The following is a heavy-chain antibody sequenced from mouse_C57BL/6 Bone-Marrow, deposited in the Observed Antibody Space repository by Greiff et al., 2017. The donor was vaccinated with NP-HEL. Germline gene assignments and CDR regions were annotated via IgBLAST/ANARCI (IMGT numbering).Heavy chain of an antibody. V-gene: IGHV5-15*01. J-gene: IGHJ4*01. CDR2: LSNLAYSI. Sequence: EVQGVESGGGLVQPGGSLKLSCAASGFTFSDYGMAWVRQAPRKGPEWVAFLSNLAYSIYYADTVTGRFTISRENAKNTLYLEMSSLRSEDTAMYYCARLQLGYYYAMDYWGQGTSVTVSS. CDR1: GFTFSDYG. D-gene: IGHD4-1*02. CDR3: ARLQLGYYYAMDY.